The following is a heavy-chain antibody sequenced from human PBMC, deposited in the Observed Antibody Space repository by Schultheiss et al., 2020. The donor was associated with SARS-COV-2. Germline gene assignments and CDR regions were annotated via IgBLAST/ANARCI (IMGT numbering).Heavy chain of an antibody. D-gene: IGHD6-13*01. CDR2: IYSGGST. V-gene: IGHV3-53*01. CDR3: AKDRGIAAAGTGY. CDR1: GFTVSSNY. Sequence: GGSLRLSCAASGFTVSSNYMSWVRQAPGKGLEWVSVIYSGGSTYYADSVKGRFTISRDNSKNTLYLQMNSLRAEDTAVYYCAKDRGIAAAGTGYWGQGTLVTVSS. J-gene: IGHJ4*02.